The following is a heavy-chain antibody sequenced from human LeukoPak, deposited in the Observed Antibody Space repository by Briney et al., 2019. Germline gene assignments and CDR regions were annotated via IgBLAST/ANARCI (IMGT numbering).Heavy chain of an antibody. D-gene: IGHD5-24*01. Sequence: PGGSLRLSCAASGFTFSSKSMTWVRQAPGKGLEWVSAISGNGVDTFYADSVKGRFTISRDNSRNTLYLQMNSLRAEDTAVYYCAKSGYNRFDYWGQGTLVTVSS. V-gene: IGHV3-23*01. CDR3: AKSGYNRFDY. CDR2: ISGNGVDT. J-gene: IGHJ4*02. CDR1: GFTFSSKS.